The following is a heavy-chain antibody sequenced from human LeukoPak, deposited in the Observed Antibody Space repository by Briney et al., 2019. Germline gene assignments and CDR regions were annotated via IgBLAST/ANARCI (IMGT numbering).Heavy chain of an antibody. V-gene: IGHV3-48*01. J-gene: IGHJ1*01. CDR1: GFTFSSLS. Sequence: GGSLRLSCAASGFTFSSLSMNWVRQAPGKGPEWVSYISSGSSTIYYADSVKGRFTISRDNSKNTLYLQMSSLRAEDTAVYYCANVIIVAAGYEYFQHWGQGTLVSVSS. CDR2: ISSGSSTI. CDR3: ANVIIVAAGYEYFQH. D-gene: IGHD6-13*01.